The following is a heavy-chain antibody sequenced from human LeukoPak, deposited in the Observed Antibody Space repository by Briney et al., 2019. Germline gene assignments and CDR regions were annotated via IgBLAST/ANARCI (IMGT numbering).Heavy chain of an antibody. CDR3: TTERTYGDYVHVPFDY. D-gene: IGHD4-17*01. CDR1: GFTFSSYW. V-gene: IGHV3-15*01. Sequence: GGSLRLSCAASGFTFSSYWMSWVRQAPGKGLEWVGRIKSKTDGGTTDYAAPVKGRFTISRDDSKNTLYLQMNSLKTEDTAVYYCTTERTYGDYVHVPFDYWGQGTLVTVSS. J-gene: IGHJ4*02. CDR2: IKSKTDGGTT.